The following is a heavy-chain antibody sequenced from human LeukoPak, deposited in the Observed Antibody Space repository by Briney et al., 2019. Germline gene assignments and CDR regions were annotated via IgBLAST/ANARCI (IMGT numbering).Heavy chain of an antibody. Sequence: SETLSLTCTVSGGSISSGSYYWSWIRQPAGKGLEWIGRIYTSGSTNYNPSLKSRVTISVDTSKNQFSLKLSSVTAAGTAVYYCARDSVRGFVVVTANAFDIWGQGTMVTVSS. CDR2: IYTSGST. CDR1: GGSISSGSYY. V-gene: IGHV4-61*02. CDR3: ARDSVRGFVVVTANAFDI. D-gene: IGHD2-21*02. J-gene: IGHJ3*02.